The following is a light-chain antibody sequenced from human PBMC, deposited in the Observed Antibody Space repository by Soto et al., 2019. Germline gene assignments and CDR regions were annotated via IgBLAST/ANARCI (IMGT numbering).Light chain of an antibody. CDR2: GAS. Sequence: EIVLTQSPGTLSLSPGERATLSCRASQSVSSSYLAWYQQKPGQAPRLLIYGASSRATGIPDRFSGSGSGTDFTLTISRLEPEDFAVYYCQQYVHTFGQGTKLEIK. CDR1: QSVSSSY. V-gene: IGKV3-20*01. J-gene: IGKJ2*01. CDR3: QQYVHT.